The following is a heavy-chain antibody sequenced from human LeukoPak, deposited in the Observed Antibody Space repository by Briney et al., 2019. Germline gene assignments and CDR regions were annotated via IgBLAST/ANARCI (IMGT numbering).Heavy chain of an antibody. D-gene: IGHD2-2*01. V-gene: IGHV1-8*01. Sequence: ASVKVSCKASGYTFTSYDINWVRQATGQGLEWMGWMNPNSGNTGYAQKFQGRVTMTRNTSISTAYMELSSLRSEDTAVYYCARVLGYCSSTSCSSSYYFDYWGQGTLVTVSS. CDR1: GYTFTSYD. J-gene: IGHJ4*02. CDR2: MNPNSGNT. CDR3: ARVLGYCSSTSCSSSYYFDY.